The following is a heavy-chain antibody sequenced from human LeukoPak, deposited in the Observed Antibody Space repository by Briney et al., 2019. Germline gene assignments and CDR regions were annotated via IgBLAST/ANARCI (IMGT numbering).Heavy chain of an antibody. D-gene: IGHD4-23*01. J-gene: IGHJ4*02. CDR1: GFTFSSYW. CDR2: IKSDGSST. V-gene: IGHV3-74*01. CDR3: ATDDYGGLDY. Sequence: PGGSLRLPCAASGFTFSSYWMHWVRQAPGKGLVWVSRIKSDGSSTSYADSVKGRFTISRDNAKNSLYLQLNSLRAEDTAVYYCATDDYGGLDYWGQGTLVTVSS.